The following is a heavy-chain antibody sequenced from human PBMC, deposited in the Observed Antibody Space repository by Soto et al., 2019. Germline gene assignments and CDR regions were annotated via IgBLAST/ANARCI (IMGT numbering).Heavy chain of an antibody. CDR2: INHSGST. V-gene: IGHV4-34*01. Sequence: SETLCLTCAVYGGSFSGYYWSWIRQPPGKGLEWIGEINHSGSTNYNPSLKSRVTISVDTSKNQFSLKLSSVTAADTAVYYCAREWFDPWGQGTLVTVSS. CDR3: AREWFDP. CDR1: GGSFSGYY. J-gene: IGHJ5*02.